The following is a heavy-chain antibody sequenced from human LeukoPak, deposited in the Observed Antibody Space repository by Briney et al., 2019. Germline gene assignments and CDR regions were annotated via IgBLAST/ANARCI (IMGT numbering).Heavy chain of an antibody. V-gene: IGHV3-48*01. J-gene: IGHJ6*03. CDR3: ARRGYSYGSYYYYYYMDV. CDR2: ISSSSSTI. Sequence: PGGSLRLSCAASGFTFSSYSMNWVRQAPGKGLEWVSSISSSSSTIYYADSVKGRFTISRDNAKNSLYLQMNSLRAEDTAVYYCARRGYSYGSYYYYYYMDVWGKGTTVTVSS. CDR1: GFTFSSYS. D-gene: IGHD5-18*01.